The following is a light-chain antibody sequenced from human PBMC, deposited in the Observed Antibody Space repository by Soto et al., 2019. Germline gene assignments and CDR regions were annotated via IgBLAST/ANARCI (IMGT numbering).Light chain of an antibody. CDR2: DAS. CDR3: QQRTIVC. J-gene: IGKJ3*01. Sequence: EIVLTQSPATLSLSPGERATLSCRASQSVDSYLAWYQQKPGQAPRLLIYDASNRATGIPARFSGSGSGTDFTLTISSLEPEDFAVYYCQQRTIVCFGPGTKVDIK. V-gene: IGKV3-11*01. CDR1: QSVDSY.